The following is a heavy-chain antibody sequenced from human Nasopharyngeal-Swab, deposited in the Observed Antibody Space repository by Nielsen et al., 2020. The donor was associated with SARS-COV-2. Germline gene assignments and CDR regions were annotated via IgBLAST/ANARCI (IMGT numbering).Heavy chain of an antibody. CDR1: GDSISGGGYY. D-gene: IGHD3-3*02. CDR3: ARVSRIFTLNWFDP. V-gene: IGHV4-31*02. J-gene: IGHJ5*02. Sequence: SCTVSGDSISGGGYYWSWIRQHPGKGLEWIGYIYHSGTTHYNPSLQSRLTMSVDTSKNQFSLQLMSVNAADTAVYYCARVSRIFTLNWFDPWGQGALVTVSS. CDR2: IYHSGTT.